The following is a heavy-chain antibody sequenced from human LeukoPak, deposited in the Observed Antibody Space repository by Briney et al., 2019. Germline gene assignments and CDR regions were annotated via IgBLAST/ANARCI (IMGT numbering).Heavy chain of an antibody. D-gene: IGHD3-10*01. V-gene: IGHV3-21*01. CDR1: GFTISSFS. CDR2: ISSSSSYI. CDR3: ARALYGSGSYYLDY. Sequence: GGSLRLSCAASGFTISSFSMNWVRQAPGKGLEWVSSISSSSSYIYYADSVKGRFTISRHNAKNSLYLQMNSLRAEDTAVYYCARALYGSGSYYLDYWGQGTLVTVSS. J-gene: IGHJ4*02.